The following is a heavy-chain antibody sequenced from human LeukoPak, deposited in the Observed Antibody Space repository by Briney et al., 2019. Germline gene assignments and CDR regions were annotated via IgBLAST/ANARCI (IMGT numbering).Heavy chain of an antibody. CDR3: ARGHDFWMAHAFDI. V-gene: IGHV3-7*03. CDR1: GFTFSSYW. D-gene: IGHD3-3*01. Sequence: GGSLRLSCAASGFTFSSYWMSWVRQAPGKGLEWVVNIKQDGTEKYYVDSVRGRFTISRDNAKNSLYLQMNSLRAEDTAVYYCARGHDFWMAHAFDIWGQGTMVTVSS. CDR2: IKQDGTEK. J-gene: IGHJ3*02.